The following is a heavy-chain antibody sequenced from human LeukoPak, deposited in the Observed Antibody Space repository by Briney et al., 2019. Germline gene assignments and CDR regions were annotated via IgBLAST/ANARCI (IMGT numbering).Heavy chain of an antibody. D-gene: IGHD3-10*01. CDR3: ARRVRGVHLTQPLLDY. J-gene: IGHJ4*02. V-gene: IGHV4-31*03. Sequence: PSQTLSLTCTVSGGSISSGSYYWSWIRQPAGKGLEWIGYIYYSGSTYYNPSLKSRVTISVDTSKNQFSLKLSSVTAADTAVYYCARRVRGVHLTQPLLDYWGQGTLVTVSS. CDR1: GGSISSGSYY. CDR2: IYYSGST.